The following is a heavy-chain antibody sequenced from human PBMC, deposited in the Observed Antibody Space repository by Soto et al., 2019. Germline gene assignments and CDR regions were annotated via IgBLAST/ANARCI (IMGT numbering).Heavy chain of an antibody. D-gene: IGHD3-9*01. CDR1: GYSFTRKW. Sequence: PGESLKISCKASGYSFTRKWISWVRQMPGKGLEWMGRIDPTDSYTNYSPSFQGHVTISADKSISTAYLQWSSLKASDTAMYYCASNYDILTGHYGMDVWGQGTTVTVSS. J-gene: IGHJ6*02. V-gene: IGHV5-10-1*01. CDR2: IDPTDSYT. CDR3: ASNYDILTGHYGMDV.